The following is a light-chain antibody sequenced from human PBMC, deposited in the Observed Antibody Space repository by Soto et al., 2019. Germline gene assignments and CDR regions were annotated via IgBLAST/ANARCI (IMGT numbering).Light chain of an antibody. J-gene: IGKJ1*01. CDR1: QSVSTS. CDR2: DAS. V-gene: IGKV3-20*01. Sequence: EIVLTQSPATLSLSPGERATLSCRASQSVSTSLAWYQHQPGQAPRLLIHDASYRASGIPDRFSGSGSGTDFTLTISRLEPEDFAVYYCQQYGSSPRTFGQGTKVDIK. CDR3: QQYGSSPRT.